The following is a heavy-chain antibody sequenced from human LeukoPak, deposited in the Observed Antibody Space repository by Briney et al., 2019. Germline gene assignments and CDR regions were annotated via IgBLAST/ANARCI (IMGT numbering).Heavy chain of an antibody. CDR3: GSIGSSWYEDY. J-gene: IGHJ4*02. CDR1: GFTFSDYG. Sequence: GGSLRLSCVASGFTFSDYGMLWVRQPPGKGLEWVAVISYDGRNEHYADSVKGRFTISRDNAKKSLYLQMNSLSAEDTAVYYCGSIGSSWYEDYCGQGTLVTVSS. CDR2: ISYDGRNE. D-gene: IGHD6-13*01. V-gene: IGHV3-30*03.